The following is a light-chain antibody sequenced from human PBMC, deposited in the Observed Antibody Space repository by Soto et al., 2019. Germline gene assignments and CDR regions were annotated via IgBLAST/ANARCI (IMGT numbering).Light chain of an antibody. J-gene: IGKJ1*01. CDR2: AAS. CDR3: QQSYSTMAT. Sequence: DFQMTQSPSSLSASIGDRVTITCRASQSIRTYLNWYQQKPGKAPQLLIYAASRLQSGVPSRFSGSGSGTDFTLTISSLQPEDFATYYCQQSYSTMATFGQGTRWIS. CDR1: QSIRTY. V-gene: IGKV1-39*01.